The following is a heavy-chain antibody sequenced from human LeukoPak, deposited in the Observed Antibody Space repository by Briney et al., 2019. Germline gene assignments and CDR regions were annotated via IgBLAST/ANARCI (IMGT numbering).Heavy chain of an antibody. V-gene: IGHV3-30*02. CDR3: ASLGLWWGRGFDY. CDR1: GFTFSSYG. CDR2: IRYDGSNK. D-gene: IGHD4/OR15-4a*01. J-gene: IGHJ4*02. Sequence: GGSLRLSCAASGFTFSSYGMHWVRQAPGRGLEWVAFIRYDGSNKYYADSVKGRFTISRDNSKNTLYLQMNSLRAEDTAVYYCASLGLWWGRGFDYWGQGTLVTVSS.